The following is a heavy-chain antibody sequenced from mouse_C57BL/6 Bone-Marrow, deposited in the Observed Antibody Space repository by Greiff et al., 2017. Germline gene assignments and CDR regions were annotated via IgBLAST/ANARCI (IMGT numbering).Heavy chain of an antibody. D-gene: IGHD1-1*01. Sequence: VQLQQPGAELVRPGSSVKLSCKASGYTFTSYWMHWVKQRPIQGLEWIGNIDPSDSETHYNQKFKDKATLTVYKSSSTAYMQLSSLTSEGSAVYYCEKGYYYGSSYGYYAMDDWGQGTSVTVSA. CDR1: GYTFTSYW. V-gene: IGHV1-52*01. CDR3: EKGYYYGSSYGYYAMDD. J-gene: IGHJ4*01. CDR2: IDPSDSET.